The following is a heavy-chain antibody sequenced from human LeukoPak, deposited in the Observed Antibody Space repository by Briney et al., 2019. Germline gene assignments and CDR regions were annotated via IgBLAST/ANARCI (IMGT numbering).Heavy chain of an antibody. CDR2: IKQDGSEK. CDR1: GLTLSNYW. D-gene: IGHD1-26*01. Sequence: GGSLRPSCTASGLTLSNYWMIWVRQAPGKGLQWVAKIKQDGSEKYYVDSVKGRFTISRDNAENSLYLQMNSLRVEDTAVYYCAARSSGNPYFWGQGTLVTVSS. CDR3: AARSSGNPYF. V-gene: IGHV3-7*03. J-gene: IGHJ4*02.